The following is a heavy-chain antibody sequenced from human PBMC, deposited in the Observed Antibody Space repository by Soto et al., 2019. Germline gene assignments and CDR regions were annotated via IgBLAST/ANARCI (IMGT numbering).Heavy chain of an antibody. J-gene: IGHJ5*02. CDR1: GGAVSSGTYY. CDR3: TRGPPRVQWFDP. Sequence: SETLSLTCTVSGGAVSSGTYYWSWIRQPLGKGLEWIGHIYFTGSTNYNPSLKSRVTMSLDTSRNQFSLKLSSVTAADTAVYYCTRGPPRVQWFDPWGLGTLVTVSS. V-gene: IGHV4-61*01. CDR2: IYFTGST.